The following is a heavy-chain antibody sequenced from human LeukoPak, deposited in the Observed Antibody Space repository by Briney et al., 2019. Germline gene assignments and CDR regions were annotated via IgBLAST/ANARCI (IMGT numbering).Heavy chain of an antibody. V-gene: IGHV1-46*01. CDR1: GYTFTSFY. J-gene: IGHJ4*02. Sequence: GASVKVSCKASGYTFTSFYMHWVRQAPGQGLEWMGIINPSGGNTGYAQKFQGRVTMTRNTSISTAYMELSSLRSEDTAVYYCAIHPTVTRSLDSWGQGTLVTVSS. CDR3: AIHPTVTRSLDS. D-gene: IGHD4-17*01. CDR2: INPSGGNT.